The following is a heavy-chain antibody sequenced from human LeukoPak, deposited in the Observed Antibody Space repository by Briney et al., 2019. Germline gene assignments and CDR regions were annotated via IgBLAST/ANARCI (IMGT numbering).Heavy chain of an antibody. CDR3: AKEGQQLFSIGGAFDI. CDR1: GFTFSTYW. CDR2: IKQDGGEK. D-gene: IGHD6-13*01. Sequence: PGGSLRLSCAASGFTFSTYWVSWVRQAPGKGLEWVANIKQDGGEKDYVDSVKGRFTISRDNAKNSLYLQMNSLRAEDTAVYYCAKEGQQLFSIGGAFDIWGQGTMVTVSS. V-gene: IGHV3-7*03. J-gene: IGHJ3*02.